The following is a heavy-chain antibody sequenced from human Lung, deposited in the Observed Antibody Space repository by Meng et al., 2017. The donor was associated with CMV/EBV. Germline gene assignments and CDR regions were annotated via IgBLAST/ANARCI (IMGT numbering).Heavy chain of an antibody. J-gene: IGHJ4*02. D-gene: IGHD3-10*01. CDR1: GFTFSNYW. Sequence: SCVVSGFTFSNYWMHWVRQVPGKGLVWVSRIKSGASSATYADSVPGRFTISRDNAKNTLYLQMNGLRPEDTAVYYCATEETGEALDYWGRGTVVTVSS. CDR3: ATEETGEALDY. CDR2: IKSGASSA. V-gene: IGHV3-74*01.